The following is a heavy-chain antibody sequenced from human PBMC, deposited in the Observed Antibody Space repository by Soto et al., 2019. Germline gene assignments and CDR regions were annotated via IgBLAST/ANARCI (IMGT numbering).Heavy chain of an antibody. CDR3: ARCVDTAMVSYYYGMDV. CDR2: ISAYNGNT. Sequence: GASVKVSCKASGYTFTSYGISWVRQAPGQGLEWMGWISAYNGNTNYAQKLQGRVTMTTDTSTSTAYMELRSLRSDDTAVYYCARCVDTAMVSYYYGMDVWGQGTTVTVS. J-gene: IGHJ6*02. D-gene: IGHD5-18*01. V-gene: IGHV1-18*01. CDR1: GYTFTSYG.